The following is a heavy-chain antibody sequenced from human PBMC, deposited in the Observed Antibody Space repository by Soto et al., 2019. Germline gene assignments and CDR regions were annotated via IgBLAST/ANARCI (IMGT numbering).Heavy chain of an antibody. CDR3: AKDRADIVVVVAASPWFDP. CDR1: GFTFSSYA. D-gene: IGHD2-15*01. CDR2: ISGSGGST. Sequence: GGSLRLSCAASGFTFSSYAMSWVRQAPGKGLEWVSAISGSGGSTYYADSVKGRFTISRDNSKNTLYLQMNSLRAEDTAVYYCAKDRADIVVVVAASPWFDPWGQGTLVTVSS. J-gene: IGHJ5*02. V-gene: IGHV3-23*01.